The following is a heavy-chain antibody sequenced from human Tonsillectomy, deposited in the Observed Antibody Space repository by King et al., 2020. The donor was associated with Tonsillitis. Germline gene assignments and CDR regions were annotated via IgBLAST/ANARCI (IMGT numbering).Heavy chain of an antibody. V-gene: IGHV1-2*02. CDR3: AKIGTAYGAFDI. CDR1: GYTFTGYH. J-gene: IGHJ3*02. D-gene: IGHD3-10*01. Sequence: QLVQSGAEVKKPGASVKVSCKASGYTFTGYHMHWVRQARGQGLEWMGWISPNSGGTNYAQMFQGRVTMTRDTSITTAYMELSGLRFDDTAVYYFAKIGTAYGAFDIWGQGTMVTVSS. CDR2: ISPNSGGT.